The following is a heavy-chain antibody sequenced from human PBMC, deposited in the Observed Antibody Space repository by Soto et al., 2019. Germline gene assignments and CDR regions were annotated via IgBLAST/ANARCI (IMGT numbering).Heavy chain of an antibody. D-gene: IGHD3-3*01. V-gene: IGHV4-4*02. Sequence: QVQLQESGPGLVKPSGTLSLTCAVSGGSISSSNWWSWVRQPPGKGLEWIGEIYHSGSTNYNPSLKSRVTISVDKSKNQFSLKRSSVTAADTAVYYCARAPYYDFWSGPYYYYYGMDVWGQGTTVTVSS. J-gene: IGHJ6*02. CDR3: ARAPYYDFWSGPYYYYYGMDV. CDR2: IYHSGST. CDR1: GGSISSSNW.